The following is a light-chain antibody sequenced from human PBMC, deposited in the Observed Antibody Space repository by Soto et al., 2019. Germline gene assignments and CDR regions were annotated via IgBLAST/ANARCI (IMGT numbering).Light chain of an antibody. Sequence: SSELTQPPSVSVSPGQTARITCSGDALPKQYAYWYQQKPGQAPVLVIYKDSERPSGIPERFSGSSSGTVLTLTISGVQAADEADYYCQSADSSGSHVVFGGGTKVTVL. J-gene: IGLJ2*01. CDR2: KDS. CDR1: ALPKQY. V-gene: IGLV3-25*03. CDR3: QSADSSGSHVV.